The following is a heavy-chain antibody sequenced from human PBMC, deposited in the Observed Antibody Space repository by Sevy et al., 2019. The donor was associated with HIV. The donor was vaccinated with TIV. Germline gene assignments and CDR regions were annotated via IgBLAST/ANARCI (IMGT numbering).Heavy chain of an antibody. Sequence: SETLSLTCTVSGGSISSYYWSWIRQPPGKGLEWIGYIYYSGSTNYNPSLKSRVTISVDTSKNQFSLKLSSVTAADSAVYYCARRGSGWYLGAYYVDYCGQGNLVTVSS. CDR3: ARRGSGWYLGAYYVDY. J-gene: IGHJ4*02. D-gene: IGHD6-19*01. CDR1: GGSISSYY. V-gene: IGHV4-59*12. CDR2: IYYSGST.